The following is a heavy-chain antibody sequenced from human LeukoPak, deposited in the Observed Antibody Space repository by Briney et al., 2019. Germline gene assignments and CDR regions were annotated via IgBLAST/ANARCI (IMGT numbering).Heavy chain of an antibody. Sequence: ASVKVSCKASGYTFTSYDINWVRQATGQGLEWMGWMNPNSGNTGYAQKFQGRVTMTEDRSGDTAYMQLSSLRSEDTAVYYCSTDAGYCNSTTCSYYFDYWGQGTLVTVSS. J-gene: IGHJ4*02. CDR2: MNPNSGNT. CDR1: GYTFTSYD. CDR3: STDAGYCNSTTCSYYFDY. V-gene: IGHV1-8*01. D-gene: IGHD3-9*01.